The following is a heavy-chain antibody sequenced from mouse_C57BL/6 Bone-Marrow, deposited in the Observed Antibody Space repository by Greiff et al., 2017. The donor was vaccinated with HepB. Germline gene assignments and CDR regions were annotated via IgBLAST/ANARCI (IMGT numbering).Heavy chain of an antibody. CDR2: IDPSDSYT. D-gene: IGHD3-2*02. CDR3: ARESRLTGTGDY. V-gene: IGHV1-69*01. CDR1: GYTFTSYW. Sequence: VQLQQPGAELVMPGASVKLSCKASGYTFTSYWMHWVKQRPGQGLEWIGEIDPSDSYTNYNQKFKGKSTLTVAKSSSTAYMQLSSLTSEDSAVYYWARESRLTGTGDYWGQGTTLTVSS. J-gene: IGHJ2*01.